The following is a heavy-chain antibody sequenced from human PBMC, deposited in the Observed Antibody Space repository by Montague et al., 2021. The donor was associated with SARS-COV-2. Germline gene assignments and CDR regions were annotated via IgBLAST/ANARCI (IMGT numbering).Heavy chain of an antibody. CDR2: ISYDGSNK. Sequence: SLRLSCAASGFTFSSYAMHWVRQAPGKGLGWVAVISYDGSNKYYADSVKGRFTISRDNSKNTLYLQMNSLRAEDTAVYYCASQLVPRRHFDYWSQGTLVTVSS. D-gene: IGHD6-6*01. CDR3: ASQLVPRRHFDY. J-gene: IGHJ4*02. V-gene: IGHV3-30-3*01. CDR1: GFTFSSYA.